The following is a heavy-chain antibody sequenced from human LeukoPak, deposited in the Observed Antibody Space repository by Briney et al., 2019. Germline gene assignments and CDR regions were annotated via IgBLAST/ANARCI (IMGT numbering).Heavy chain of an antibody. J-gene: IGHJ5*02. D-gene: IGHD1-26*01. CDR2: ISAYNGNT. Sequence: ASVKVSCKASGYTFTSYGISWVRQAPGQGLEWMGWISAYNGNTNYAQKLQGRVTMTTDTSTSTAYMELRSLRSDDTAVYYCARLDSGSYYWAYNWFEPWGEGTLVTVSS. V-gene: IGHV1-18*01. CDR3: ARLDSGSYYWAYNWFEP. CDR1: GYTFTSYG.